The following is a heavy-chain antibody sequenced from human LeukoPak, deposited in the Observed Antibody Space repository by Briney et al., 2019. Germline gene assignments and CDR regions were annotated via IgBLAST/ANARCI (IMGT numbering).Heavy chain of an antibody. J-gene: IGHJ2*01. CDR3: AKNYGSTFRYFDL. CDR1: GFTFSSYS. Sequence: GGSLRLSCAASGFTFSSYSMNWVRQAPGKGLEWVSYISSSSSTIYYADSVKGRFTISRDNAQNSLYLQMNSLRAEDTAVYYCAKNYGSTFRYFDLWGRGTLVTVSS. V-gene: IGHV3-48*04. CDR2: ISSSSSTI. D-gene: IGHD5/OR15-5a*01.